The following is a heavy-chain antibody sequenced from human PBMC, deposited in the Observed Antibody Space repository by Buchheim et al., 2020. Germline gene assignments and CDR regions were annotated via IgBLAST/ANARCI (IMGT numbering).Heavy chain of an antibody. V-gene: IGHV3-30-3*01. CDR1: GFTFSSYA. J-gene: IGHJ4*02. CDR2: ISYDGSNK. Sequence: QVQLVESGGGVVQPGRSLRLSCAASGFTFSSYAMHWVRQAPGKGLEWVAVISYDGSNKYYADSVKGRFTISRDNSKNTLYLQMNSLRAEDTAVYYCARDPYYYDSSGPFDYLGQGTL. D-gene: IGHD3-22*01. CDR3: ARDPYYYDSSGPFDY.